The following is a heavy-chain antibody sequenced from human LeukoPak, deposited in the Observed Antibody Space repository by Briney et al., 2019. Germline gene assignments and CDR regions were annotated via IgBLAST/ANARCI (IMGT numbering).Heavy chain of an antibody. D-gene: IGHD6-13*01. CDR1: GYRFTSYW. CDR3: ARPRGAAAMYYFDY. V-gene: IGHV5-51*01. J-gene: IGHJ4*02. CDR2: IYPGDSDT. Sequence: GESLKITCKGSGYRFTSYWIGWVRQMPGKGLEWMWIIYPGDSDTRYSPSFQGQVTISADKTISTAYLQWSSLKASDTAMCDCARPRGAAAMYYFDYWGQGTLVTVSS.